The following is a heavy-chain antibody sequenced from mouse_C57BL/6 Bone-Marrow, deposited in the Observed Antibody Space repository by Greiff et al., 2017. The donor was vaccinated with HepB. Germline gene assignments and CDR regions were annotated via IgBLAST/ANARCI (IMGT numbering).Heavy chain of an antibody. D-gene: IGHD3-2*02. V-gene: IGHV1-54*01. CDR2: INPGSGGT. CDR1: GYAFTNYL. Sequence: QVQLQQSGAELVRPGTSVKVSCTASGYAFTNYLIEWVKQRPGQGLEWIGVINPGSGGTNYNEKFKGKATLTADKSSSTAYMHLSSLTSEDSAVYVCARSRLSFAYWGQGTLVTVSA. CDR3: ARSRLSFAY. J-gene: IGHJ3*01.